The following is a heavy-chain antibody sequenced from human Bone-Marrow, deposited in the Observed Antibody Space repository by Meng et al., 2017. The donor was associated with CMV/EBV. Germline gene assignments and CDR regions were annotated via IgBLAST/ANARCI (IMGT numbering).Heavy chain of an antibody. V-gene: IGHV3-30*02. J-gene: IGHJ4*02. CDR1: GFTFSSYG. CDR2: IRYDGSNK. CDR3: AKDRGQQLPRGDFDY. D-gene: IGHD6-13*01. Sequence: GESLKISCAASGFTFSSYGMHWVRQAPGKGLEWVAFIRYDGSNKYYADSVKGRFTISRDKSKNTLYLQMNSLRAEDTAVYYCAKDRGQQLPRGDFDYWGQGTLVTVSS.